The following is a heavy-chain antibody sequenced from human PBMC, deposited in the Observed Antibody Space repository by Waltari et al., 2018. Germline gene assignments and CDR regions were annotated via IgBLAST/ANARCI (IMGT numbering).Heavy chain of an antibody. CDR1: GGSFSGYY. D-gene: IGHD7-27*01. CDR3: ARSLPPTNWGSSGRAVDI. J-gene: IGHJ3*02. Sequence: QVQLQQWGAGLLKPSETLSLTCAVYGGSFSGYYWSWIRQPPGKGLEWNGEINHSGSTNDNPTLKSLVTLSVDTSKSQFSLKLSSVTGADAAVYYCARSLPPTNWGSSGRAVDIWGQGTMVTVSS. CDR2: INHSGST. V-gene: IGHV4-34*01.